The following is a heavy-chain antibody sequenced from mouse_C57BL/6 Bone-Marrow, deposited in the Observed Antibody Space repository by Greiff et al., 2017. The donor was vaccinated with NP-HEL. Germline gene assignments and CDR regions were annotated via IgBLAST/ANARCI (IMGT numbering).Heavy chain of an antibody. V-gene: IGHV1-64*01. Sequence: QVQLQQPGAELVKPGASVKLSCKASGYTFTSYWMHWVKQRPGQGLEWIGMIHPTSGSTNYNEKFKSKATLTVDKSSSTAYMQLSSLTSEDSAVYYCARSPYDYDDYAMDYWGQGTSVTVAS. CDR1: GYTFTSYW. D-gene: IGHD2-4*01. J-gene: IGHJ4*01. CDR2: IHPTSGST. CDR3: ARSPYDYDDYAMDY.